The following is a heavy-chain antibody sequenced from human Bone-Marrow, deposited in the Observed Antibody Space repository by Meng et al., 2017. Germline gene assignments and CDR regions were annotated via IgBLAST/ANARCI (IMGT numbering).Heavy chain of an antibody. V-gene: IGHV3-20*04. J-gene: IGHJ4*02. CDR2: INWNGGST. D-gene: IGHD5-24*01. Sequence: GESLKISCAASGFTFDDYGMSWVRQAPGKGLEWVSGINWNGGSTGYADSVKGRFTISRDNAKNSLYLQMNSLGAEDTAVYYCARVPTLGLQGDYWGQGTLVTVSS. CDR3: ARVPTLGLQGDY. CDR1: GFTFDDYG.